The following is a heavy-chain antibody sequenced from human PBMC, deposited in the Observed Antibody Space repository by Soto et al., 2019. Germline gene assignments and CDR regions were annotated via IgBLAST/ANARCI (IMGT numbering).Heavy chain of an antibody. V-gene: IGHV3-23*01. CDR3: SKDSNKYSSSLRGRYFDY. CDR2: ISGGGSNT. CDR1: GFPFSSYV. J-gene: IGHJ4*02. D-gene: IGHD4-4*01. Sequence: EVQLLESGGGLVQRGGSLRLYCAASGFPFSSYVMSWVRQAPGKGLEWVSGISGGGSNTFYADSVKGRFTISRDNSKNTLLLQMNSLGAEDTAFYYCSKDSNKYSSSLRGRYFDYWGQGIGVTVSS.